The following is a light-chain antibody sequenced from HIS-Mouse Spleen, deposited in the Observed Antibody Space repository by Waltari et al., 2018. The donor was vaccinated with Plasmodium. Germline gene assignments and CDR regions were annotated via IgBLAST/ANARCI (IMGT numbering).Light chain of an antibody. J-gene: IGKJ3*01. CDR3: QQYNNWSFT. Sequence: EIVMTQSPATLSVSPGERATLSCRASQSVSSNLAWYQQKPGQAPRLLIYCASTRATGSPARFSGSGSGTEFTLTISSLQSEDCAVYYCQQYNNWSFTFGPGAKVDIK. CDR2: CAS. V-gene: IGKV3-15*01. CDR1: QSVSSN.